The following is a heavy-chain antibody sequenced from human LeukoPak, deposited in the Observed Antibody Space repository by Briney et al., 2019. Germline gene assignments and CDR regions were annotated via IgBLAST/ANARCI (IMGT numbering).Heavy chain of an antibody. CDR1: GGSISSGGYY. CDR3: ARFSHDRGTYSNWFDP. V-gene: IGHV4-31*03. J-gene: IGHJ5*02. Sequence: PSETLSLTCTVSGGSISSGGYYWNWIRQHPREGLEWIAYIHYSGSTYYNPTLKSRLTISVDTSNNQFSLKLSSVTAADTAVYYCARFSHDRGTYSNWFDPWGQGTLVIVSS. CDR2: IHYSGST. D-gene: IGHD3-22*01.